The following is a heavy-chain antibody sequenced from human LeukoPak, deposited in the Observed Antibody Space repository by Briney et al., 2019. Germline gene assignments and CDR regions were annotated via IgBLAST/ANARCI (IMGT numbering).Heavy chain of an antibody. J-gene: IGHJ6*02. V-gene: IGHV4-59*01. CDR1: DGSISSYY. Sequence: SETLSLTCTVSDGSISSYYWNWIRQPPGKGLEWIGYIYYSGSTNYNPSLKSRVITSVDTSKNQFSLKLSSVTAADTAVYYCARDVRIEGYYYYGMDVWGQGTTVTVSS. CDR3: ARDVRIEGYYYYGMDV. D-gene: IGHD3-10*02. CDR2: IYYSGST.